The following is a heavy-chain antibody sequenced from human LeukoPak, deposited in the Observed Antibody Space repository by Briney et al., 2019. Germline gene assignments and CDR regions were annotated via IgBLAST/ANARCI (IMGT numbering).Heavy chain of an antibody. CDR3: ARTSYNDSSGNSLSYDFDY. CDR1: GGTFYSYS. Sequence: ASVKVSCKPSGGTFYSYSITWVRQAPGQGLEWMGMIIPILNMTNYAQKFQGRVTITADKTTGTAYMDLSSLRSEDTAVYYCARTSYNDSSGNSLSYDFDYWGQGTLVTDSS. J-gene: IGHJ4*02. D-gene: IGHD3-22*01. CDR2: IIPILNMT. V-gene: IGHV1-69*02.